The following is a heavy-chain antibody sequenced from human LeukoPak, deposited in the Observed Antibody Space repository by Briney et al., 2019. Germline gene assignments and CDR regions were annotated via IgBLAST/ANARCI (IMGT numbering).Heavy chain of an antibody. CDR2: IWYDGSNK. CDR1: GFTFSSYG. CDR3: AREGTRIVVVPAAIGWFDP. Sequence: GRSLRLSCAASGFTFSSYGMHWVRQAPVKGLEWVAVIWYDGSNKYYADSVKGRFTISRDNSKNTLYLQMNSLRAEDTAVYYCAREGTRIVVVPAAIGWFDPWGQGTLVTVSS. D-gene: IGHD2-2*01. J-gene: IGHJ5*02. V-gene: IGHV3-33*01.